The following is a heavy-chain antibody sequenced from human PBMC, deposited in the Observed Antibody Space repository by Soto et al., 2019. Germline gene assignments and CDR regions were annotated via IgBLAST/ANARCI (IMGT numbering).Heavy chain of an antibody. CDR3: AKERRDHDNSVSN. CDR1: EFNIGDVA. J-gene: IGHJ4*01. V-gene: IGHV3-23*01. Sequence: VPLRHSYAASEFNIGDVAMGWVRQATGEGREWVSTISCSGVSTYYADSVKGRFTISRDNSKNTLYLQMNSLRAEDTVVCYCAKERRDHDNSVSNWGHGSLRTVCS. D-gene: IGHD3-22*01. CDR2: ISCSGVST.